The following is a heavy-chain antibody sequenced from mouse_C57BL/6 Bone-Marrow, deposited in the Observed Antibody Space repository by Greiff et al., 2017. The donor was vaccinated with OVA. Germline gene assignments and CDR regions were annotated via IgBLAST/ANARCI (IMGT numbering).Heavy chain of an antibody. J-gene: IGHJ3*01. Sequence: QVKLMESGPGLVQPSQSLSITCTVSGFSLTSYGVHWVRQSPGKGLEWLGVIWSGGSTDYNAAFISRLSISKDNSKSQVFFKMNSLQADDTAIYYCARGGLRRSWFAYWGQGTLVTVSA. CDR2: IWSGGST. CDR3: ARGGLRRSWFAY. D-gene: IGHD2-4*01. CDR1: GFSLTSYG. V-gene: IGHV2-2*01.